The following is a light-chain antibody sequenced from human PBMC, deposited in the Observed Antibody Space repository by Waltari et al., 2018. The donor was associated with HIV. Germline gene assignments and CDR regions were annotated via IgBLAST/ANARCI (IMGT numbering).Light chain of an antibody. J-gene: IGKJ1*01. CDR1: QSIDNY. CDR2: AAS. V-gene: IGKV1-39*01. Sequence: IQMTQSPSSLSASVGDRVTITCRASQSIDNYLNWDQQKPGKAPNLLIFAASSLQSGVPSRFRGSGAGTDFTLTISSLHPEDFATYSCQQSYITPWTYGQGTKVDI. CDR3: QQSYITPWT.